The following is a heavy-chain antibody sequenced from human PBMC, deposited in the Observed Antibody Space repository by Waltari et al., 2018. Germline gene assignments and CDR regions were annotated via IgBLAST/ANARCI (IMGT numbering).Heavy chain of an antibody. D-gene: IGHD2-21*02. J-gene: IGHJ4*02. CDR3: VRGYGGDVY. CDR2: LNYDGSST. Sequence: EVQLVESGGGLVQPGGSLRLSCAASGFTFTSHWMHWVRQGPGKGLERVSRLNYDGSSTYYADFVKCRFTSSRDNAKNTLYLQMNSLRAEDTGVYYCVRGYGGDVYWGQGTLVTVSS. V-gene: IGHV3-74*01. CDR1: GFTFTSHW.